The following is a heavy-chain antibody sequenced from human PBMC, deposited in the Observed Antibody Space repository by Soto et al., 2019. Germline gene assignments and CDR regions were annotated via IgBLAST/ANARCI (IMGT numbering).Heavy chain of an antibody. D-gene: IGHD6-19*01. J-gene: IGHJ6*02. Sequence: GGSLRLSCAPSGFTFDDYAMHWVRQAPGTGLEWVSLISWDGGSTYYADSVKGRFTISRDNSKNSLYLQMNSLRAEDTAVYYCAKATVAGAAYDYYYGMDVWGQGTTVTVSS. CDR1: GFTFDDYA. CDR2: ISWDGGST. CDR3: AKATVAGAAYDYYYGMDV. V-gene: IGHV3-43D*04.